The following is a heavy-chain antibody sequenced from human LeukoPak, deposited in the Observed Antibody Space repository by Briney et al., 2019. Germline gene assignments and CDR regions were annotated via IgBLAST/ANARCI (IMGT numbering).Heavy chain of an antibody. CDR3: ARDPPPYCNGDFGD. V-gene: IGHV1-46*01. CDR1: DYTFTSYY. CDR2: INTSGGST. J-gene: IGHJ4*02. D-gene: IGHD2-21*02. Sequence: ASVTVSHTPSDYTFTSYYMLWVRQAPGQGREWMGIINTSGGSTSYAQKFQGRVTRTRDTSTSTVYMELSSLRSEDTAVYYCARDPPPYCNGDFGDWGRGPLVTVSS.